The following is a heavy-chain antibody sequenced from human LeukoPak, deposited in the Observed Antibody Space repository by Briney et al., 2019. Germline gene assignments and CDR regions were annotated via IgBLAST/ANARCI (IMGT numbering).Heavy chain of an antibody. CDR3: ASASPYYYGIDV. V-gene: IGHV3-7*01. Sequence: GGSLRLSCAASGFTFSISWMSWVRQAPGKGLERVANIKQDGSEKYYVDSVKGRFTISRDNAKNSLYLQMNSLRAEDTAVYYCASASPYYYGIDVWGQGTTVTVSS. CDR1: GFTFSISW. J-gene: IGHJ6*02. CDR2: IKQDGSEK.